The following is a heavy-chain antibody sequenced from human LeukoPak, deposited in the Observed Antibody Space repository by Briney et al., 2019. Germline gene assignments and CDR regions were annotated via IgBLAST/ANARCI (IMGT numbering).Heavy chain of an antibody. CDR3: ARGFTYYYDSSGYFWY. CDR2: ISGSGGST. V-gene: IGHV3-23*01. J-gene: IGHJ4*02. Sequence: GGSLRLSCVASGFTFSSYAMSWVRQAPGKGLEWVSAISGSGGSTYYADSVKGRFTISRDNSKNTLYLQMNSLRAEDTAVYYCARGFTYYYDSSGYFWYWGQGTLVTVSS. CDR1: GFTFSSYA. D-gene: IGHD3-22*01.